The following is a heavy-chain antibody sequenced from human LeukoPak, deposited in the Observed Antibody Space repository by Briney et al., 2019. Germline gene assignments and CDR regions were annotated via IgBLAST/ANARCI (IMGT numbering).Heavy chain of an antibody. J-gene: IGHJ4*02. CDR3: ARAVQRITPGNFDY. CDR1: GGSISSGGYY. CDR2: VYYSGST. Sequence: SQTLSLTCTVSGGSISSGGYYWSWIRQHPGKGLEWIGYVYYSGSTYYNPSLKSRVTISVDTSKNQFSLKLSSVTAADTAVYYCARAVQRITPGNFDYWGQGTLVTVSS. D-gene: IGHD3-10*01. V-gene: IGHV4-31*03.